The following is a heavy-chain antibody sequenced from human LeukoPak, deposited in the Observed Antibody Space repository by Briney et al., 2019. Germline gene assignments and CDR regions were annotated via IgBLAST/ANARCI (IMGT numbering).Heavy chain of an antibody. Sequence: SETLSLTCTVSAGSISSSSYYWGWIRQPPGKGLEWIGSIYYSGSTYYNPSLKSRVTISVDTSKTQFSLKLSSVTAADTAVYYCARRDDYVWGSYRPLLYYFDYWGQGTLVTVSS. V-gene: IGHV4-39*01. D-gene: IGHD3-16*02. CDR3: ARRDDYVWGSYRPLLYYFDY. J-gene: IGHJ4*02. CDR1: AGSISSSSYY. CDR2: IYYSGST.